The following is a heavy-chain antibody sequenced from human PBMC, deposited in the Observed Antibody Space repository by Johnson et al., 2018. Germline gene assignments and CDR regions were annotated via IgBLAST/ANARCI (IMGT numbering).Heavy chain of an antibody. CDR2: ISDSGVSG. CDR3: RRWGGNTDI. V-gene: IGHV3-23*04. J-gene: IGHJ3*02. D-gene: IGHD2/OR15-2a*01. Sequence: VQLVQSGGGLVQPGGSLRVSCAASGFTFSSYAMSWVRQAPGKGLEWVSGISDSGVSGYYADSVKGRFTISRDNSKNTMYLQMNSLRDEDTAVYYCRRWGGNTDIWGQGTMVTVSS. CDR1: GFTFSSYA.